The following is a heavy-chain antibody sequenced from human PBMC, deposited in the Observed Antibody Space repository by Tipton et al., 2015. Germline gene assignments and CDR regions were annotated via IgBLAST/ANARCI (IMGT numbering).Heavy chain of an antibody. V-gene: IGHV4-38-2*01. CDR3: ACQDYDSLTRDYQTVDY. J-gene: IGHJ4*02. D-gene: IGHD3-9*01. Sequence: TLSLTCAVSAYSISSDYYWGWIRQPPGKGLEWIGSISHSGNTYYNPSPKSRVTMSRDTSKNQFSLKLTSVTAADTAVYYCACQDYDSLTRDYQTVDYWGQGTRVTVSS. CDR1: AYSISSDYY. CDR2: ISHSGNT.